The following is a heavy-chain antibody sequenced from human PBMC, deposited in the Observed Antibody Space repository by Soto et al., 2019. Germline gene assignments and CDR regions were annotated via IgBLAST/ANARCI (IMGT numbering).Heavy chain of an antibody. Sequence: SVKVSCKASGGTFSSYAISWVRQAPGQGLEWMGGIIPIFGTANYAQKFQGRVTITADESTSTAYMELSSLRSEDTAVYYCGAYSSSGGWFDTWGQGTLVTVSS. V-gene: IGHV1-69*13. CDR1: GGTFSSYA. CDR2: IIPIFGTA. CDR3: GAYSSSGGWFDT. D-gene: IGHD6-6*01. J-gene: IGHJ5*02.